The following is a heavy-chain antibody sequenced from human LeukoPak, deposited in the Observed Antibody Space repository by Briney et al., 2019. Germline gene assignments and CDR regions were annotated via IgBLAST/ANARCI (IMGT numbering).Heavy chain of an antibody. CDR3: ARLGYSVSWTDC. V-gene: IGHV4-39*01. CDR1: GGSISSSSHY. J-gene: IGHJ4*02. CDR2: IYYSGST. Sequence: SETLSLTCAVSGGSISSSSHYWGWIRQPPGKRLEWIGSIYYSGSTYYHPSLKSRVTISVDTSKDQFSLRLSSVTAADMAVYFCARLGYSVSWTDCWGQGTLVTVSS. D-gene: IGHD6-13*01.